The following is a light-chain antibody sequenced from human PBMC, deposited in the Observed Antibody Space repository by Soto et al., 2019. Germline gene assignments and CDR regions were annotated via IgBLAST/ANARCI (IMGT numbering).Light chain of an antibody. CDR3: QQYDNLPIT. CDR2: DAS. Sequence: DIQMTQSPSSLSASVGDRVTITCQASQDISNYLNWYQQKPGKAPKLLIYDASNLETGVPSRFSGSGSGPDFTFTISSLQPEDIATYYCQQYDNLPITFGPGTKVDIK. J-gene: IGKJ3*01. V-gene: IGKV1-33*01. CDR1: QDISNY.